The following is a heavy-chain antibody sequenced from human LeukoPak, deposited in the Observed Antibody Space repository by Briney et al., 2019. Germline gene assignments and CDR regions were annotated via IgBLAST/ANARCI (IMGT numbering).Heavy chain of an antibody. CDR3: AREEVTRDYYDSSGYYS. V-gene: IGHV1-2*02. D-gene: IGHD3-22*01. CDR2: INPNSGGT. J-gene: IGHJ4*02. Sequence: ASVKVSCKASGYTFTGYYMHWVRQAPGQGLEWMGWINPNSGGTNYAQKFQGRVTMTRDTSISTAYMELSRLRSDDTAVYYCAREEVTRDYYDSSGYYSWGQGTLDTVFS. CDR1: GYTFTGYY.